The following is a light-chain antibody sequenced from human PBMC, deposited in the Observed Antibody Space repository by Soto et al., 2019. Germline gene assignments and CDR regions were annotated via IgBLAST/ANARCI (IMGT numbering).Light chain of an antibody. CDR1: QGISNY. V-gene: IGKV1-27*01. Sequence: DIQMTQSPSSLSASVGDRVTITCRASQGISNYLAWYQQKPGKVPKLLIYAASTLQSGVPSRFSGSGSGTYFALSISSLQPEDVAPYYCQKYNSAPQTFGGGTKVEIK. CDR2: AAS. CDR3: QKYNSAPQT. J-gene: IGKJ4*01.